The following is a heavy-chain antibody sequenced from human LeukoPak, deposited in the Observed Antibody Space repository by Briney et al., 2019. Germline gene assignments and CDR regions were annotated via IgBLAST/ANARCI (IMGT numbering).Heavy chain of an antibody. Sequence: GGSLRLSCAASGFTFSSYSMNWVRQAPGKGLEWVSSISSSSSYIYYADSVKGRFTISRDNAKNSLYLQMNSLRAEDTAVYYCARGSTPPYYYYMDVWGKGTTVTISS. J-gene: IGHJ6*03. CDR1: GFTFSSYS. D-gene: IGHD1-1*01. V-gene: IGHV3-21*01. CDR2: ISSSSSYI. CDR3: ARGSTPPYYYYMDV.